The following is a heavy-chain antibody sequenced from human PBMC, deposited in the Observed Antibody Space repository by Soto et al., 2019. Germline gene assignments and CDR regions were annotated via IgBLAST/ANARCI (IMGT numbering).Heavy chain of an antibody. CDR1: GGSISSSSYY. V-gene: IGHV4-39*01. CDR2: IYYSGST. Sequence: QLQLQESGPGLVKPSETLSLTCTVSGGSISSSSYYWGWIRQPPGKGLEWIGSIYYSGSTYYNPSLKSRVTISVDTSKNQFSLKLSSVTAADTAVYSCARGPNPSYDYVWGSYRPHPFDYWGQGTLVTVSS. D-gene: IGHD3-16*02. J-gene: IGHJ4*02. CDR3: ARGPNPSYDYVWGSYRPHPFDY.